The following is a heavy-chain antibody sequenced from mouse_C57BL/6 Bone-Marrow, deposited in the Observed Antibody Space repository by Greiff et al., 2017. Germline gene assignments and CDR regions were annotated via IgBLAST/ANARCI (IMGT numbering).Heavy chain of an antibody. D-gene: IGHD3-2*02. CDR2: IHPNSGST. Sequence: QVQLQQPGAELVKPGASVKLSCKASGYPFTSYWMHWVKQRPGQGLEWLGMIHPNSGSTNYNEKFKSKATLTVDKSSSTAYMQLSSLTSEDSAVYYCAHSSGYCFDYWGQGTTLTVSS. V-gene: IGHV1-64*01. CDR1: GYPFTSYW. CDR3: AHSSGYCFDY. J-gene: IGHJ2*01.